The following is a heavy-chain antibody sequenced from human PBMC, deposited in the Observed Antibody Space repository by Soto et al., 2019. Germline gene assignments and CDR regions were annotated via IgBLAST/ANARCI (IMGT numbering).Heavy chain of an antibody. V-gene: IGHV4-31*03. CDR2: IFYRGTT. CDR3: ARGRDLDIPYSDSSGYYKDY. D-gene: IGHD3-22*01. CDR1: GDSTSSGGYY. Sequence: PSETLSLTRTVSGDSTSSGGYYWGWIRQYPGKGLEWIGYIFYRGTTFYNPSLKSRVSISVDTSNNQFSLKLSSVTAADTAVYYCARGRDLDIPYSDSSGYYKDYWGQGTLVTVSS. J-gene: IGHJ4*02.